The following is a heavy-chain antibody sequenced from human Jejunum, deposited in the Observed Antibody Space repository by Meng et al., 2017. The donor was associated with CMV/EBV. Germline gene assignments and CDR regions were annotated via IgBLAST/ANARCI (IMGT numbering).Heavy chain of an antibody. V-gene: IGHV3-30*03. J-gene: IGHJ4*02. D-gene: IGHD2-15*01. Sequence: TYAMHAFRPAPGKVLEFVAIISYYYTNEFYADSVKGPLTLSRDLSPNPLYLQMNSLKRDHTAVYFCATGGGLYCTVGSCYYPLDNWGQGTLVTVSS. CDR2: ISYYYTNE. CDR3: ATGGGLYCTVGSCYYPLDN. CDR1: TYA.